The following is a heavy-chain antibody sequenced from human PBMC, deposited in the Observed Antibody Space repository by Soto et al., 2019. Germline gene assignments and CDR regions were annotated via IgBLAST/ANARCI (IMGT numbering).Heavy chain of an antibody. V-gene: IGHV3-23*01. CDR2: VSGTGGSA. D-gene: IGHD4-17*01. CDR3: ARGSAYSDYDLEY. CDR1: GFTFVSYA. J-gene: IGHJ4*02. Sequence: SVRLSCAGYGFTFVSYALTLVRQAPGKGLEWVSGVSGTGGSAYYAYSVKGRFTISRDKSTNTLYLHMNSLGAEDTAVYYCARGSAYSDYDLEYWGQGTMVTVSS.